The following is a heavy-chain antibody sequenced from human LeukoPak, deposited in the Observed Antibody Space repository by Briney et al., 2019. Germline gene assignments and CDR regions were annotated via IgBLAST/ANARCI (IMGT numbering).Heavy chain of an antibody. CDR3: ARLGSGSYWVHSWFEP. CDR1: GCTFSSCS. J-gene: IGHJ5*02. D-gene: IGHD3-10*01. CDR2: IIPIFGTA. V-gene: IGHV1-69*01. Sequence: ASVKVSCKASGCTFSSCSIRWVRQAPGQGLEWMGGIIPIFGTANYAQKFQGRVTITADESTSTAYMELSSLRSEDTAVYYCARLGSGSYWVHSWFEPWGQGTLVTVSS.